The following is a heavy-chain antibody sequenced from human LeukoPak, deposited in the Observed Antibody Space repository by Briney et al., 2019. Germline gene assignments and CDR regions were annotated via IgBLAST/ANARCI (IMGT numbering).Heavy chain of an antibody. CDR3: ARAVIYSNYGYYYYYGMDV. D-gene: IGHD4-11*01. J-gene: IGHJ6*02. CDR2: IYYSGST. CDR1: GGSISSSSYY. Sequence: SETLSLTCTVSGGSISSSSYYWGWIRQPPGKGLEWIGSIYYSGSTYYNPSLKSRVTISVDTSKNQFSLKLSSVTAADTAVYYCARAVIYSNYGYYYYYGMDVWGQGTTVTVSS. V-gene: IGHV4-39*01.